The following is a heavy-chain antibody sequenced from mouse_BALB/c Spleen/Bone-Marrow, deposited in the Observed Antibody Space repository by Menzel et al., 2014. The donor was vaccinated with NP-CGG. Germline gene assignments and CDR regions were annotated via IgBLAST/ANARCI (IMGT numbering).Heavy chain of an antibody. V-gene: IGHV1-7*01. CDR1: GYTFTGYW. CDR2: IYPSTGYT. D-gene: IGHD2-4*01. Sequence: VQLQQSGAELAKPGASVKMSCKASGYTFTGYWMHWVKQRPGQGLEWIGYIYPSTGYTEHNQKFKDKAIMTADKSSSTAYMQLSSLTSEDYAVYYCARDDYAYWGQGTLVTVSA. J-gene: IGHJ3*01. CDR3: ARDDYAY.